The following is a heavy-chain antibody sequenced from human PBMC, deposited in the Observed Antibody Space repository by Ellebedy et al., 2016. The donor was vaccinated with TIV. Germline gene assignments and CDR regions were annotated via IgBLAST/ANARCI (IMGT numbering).Heavy chain of an antibody. V-gene: IGHV4-4*07. D-gene: IGHD6-19*01. CDR2: IYTSGST. CDR1: GGSISSYY. CDR3: ARERGIAVAGTAGMDV. Sequence: SETLSLTYTVSGGSISSYYWSWIRQPAGKGLEWIGRIYTSGSTNYNPSLKSRVTMSVDTSKNQFSLKLSSVTAADTAMYYCARERGIAVAGTAGMDVWGQGTTVTVSS. J-gene: IGHJ6*02.